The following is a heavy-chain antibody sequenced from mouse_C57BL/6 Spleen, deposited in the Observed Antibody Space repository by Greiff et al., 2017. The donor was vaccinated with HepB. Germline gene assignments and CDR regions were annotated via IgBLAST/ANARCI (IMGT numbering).Heavy chain of an antibody. D-gene: IGHD2-4*01. V-gene: IGHV1-52*01. J-gene: IGHJ4*01. Sequence: QVQLQQPGAELVRPGSSVKLSCKASGYTFTSYWMHWVKQRPIQGLEWIGNIDPSDSETHYNQKFKDKATLNVDKSSSTAYMQLSSLTSEDSAVYYCARGRGLRRDYYAMDYWGQGTSVTVSS. CDR1: GYTFTSYW. CDR2: IDPSDSET. CDR3: ARGRGLRRDYYAMDY.